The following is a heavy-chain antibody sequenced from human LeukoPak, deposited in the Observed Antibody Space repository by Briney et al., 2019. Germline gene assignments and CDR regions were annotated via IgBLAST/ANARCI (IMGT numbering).Heavy chain of an antibody. CDR2: INWNSGSI. CDR3: AKSSGMTAIPYGGFDY. J-gene: IGHJ4*02. Sequence: GGSLRLSCAASGFTFDDYAMHWVRQTPGKGLDWVSGINWNSGSIDYADSVKGRFTISRDNAKNTLYLQMNSLRAEDTAVYYCAKSSGMTAIPYGGFDYWGQGTLVTVSS. V-gene: IGHV3-9*01. D-gene: IGHD2-21*02. CDR1: GFTFDDYA.